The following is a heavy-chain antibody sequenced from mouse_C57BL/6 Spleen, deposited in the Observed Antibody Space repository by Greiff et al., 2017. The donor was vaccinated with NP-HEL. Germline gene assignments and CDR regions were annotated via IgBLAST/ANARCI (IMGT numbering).Heavy chain of an antibody. CDR1: GYTFTDYE. V-gene: IGHV1-15*01. Sequence: VKLMESGAELVRPGASVTLSCKASGYTFTDYEMHWVKQTPVHGLEWIGAIDPETGGTAYNQKFKGKAILTADKSSSTAYMELRSLTSEDSAVYYCTITKLITTVVGRDYWGQGTTLTVSS. CDR2: IDPETGGT. J-gene: IGHJ2*01. CDR3: TITKLITTVVGRDY. D-gene: IGHD1-1*01.